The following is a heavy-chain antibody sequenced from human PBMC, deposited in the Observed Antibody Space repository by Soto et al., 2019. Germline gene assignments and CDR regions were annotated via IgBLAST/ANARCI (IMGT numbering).Heavy chain of an antibody. CDR3: ARFYGSGSSFDY. CDR1: GFTFSSYA. D-gene: IGHD3-10*01. CDR2: ISYDGSNK. V-gene: IGHV3-30-3*01. J-gene: IGHJ4*02. Sequence: QVQRVESGGGVVQPGRSLRLACAASGFTFSSYAMHWVRQAPGKGLEWVAVISYDGSNKYYADSVKGRFTISRDNSKNTLYLQMNSLRAEDTAVYYCARFYGSGSSFDYWGQGTLVTVS.